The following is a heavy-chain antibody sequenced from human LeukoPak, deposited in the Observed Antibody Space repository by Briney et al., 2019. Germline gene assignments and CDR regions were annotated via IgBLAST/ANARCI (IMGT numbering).Heavy chain of an antibody. CDR3: ARDMGITIFGVAPPDY. CDR2: FDPEDGET. J-gene: IGHJ4*02. D-gene: IGHD3-3*01. CDR1: GYTLTELS. V-gene: IGHV1-24*01. Sequence: ASVKVSCKVSGYTLTELSMHWVRQAPGKGLEWMGGFDPEDGETIYAQKFQGRVTMTEDTSTDTAYIELSSLRSEDTAVYYCARDMGITIFGVAPPDYWGQGTLVTVSS.